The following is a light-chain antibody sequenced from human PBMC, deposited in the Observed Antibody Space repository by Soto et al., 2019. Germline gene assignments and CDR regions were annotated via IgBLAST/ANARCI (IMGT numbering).Light chain of an antibody. CDR2: QAS. Sequence: DIPVTQSPSTLSASVGDRVTITCRASQSISSWLAWYQQKPGKAPKLLSYQASILKSGVPSRFSGSGSGTDFTLTISSLQPDDFATYYCQDYSSTSGLTFGGGAKVEIK. CDR1: QSISSW. V-gene: IGKV1-5*03. CDR3: QDYSSTSGLT. J-gene: IGKJ4*01.